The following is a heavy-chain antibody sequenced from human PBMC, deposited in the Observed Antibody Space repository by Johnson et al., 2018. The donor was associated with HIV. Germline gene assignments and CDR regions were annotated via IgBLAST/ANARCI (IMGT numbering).Heavy chain of an antibody. Sequence: QMQLVESGGGVVQPGRSLRLSCAASGFTFSSYPMHWVRQAPGKGLEWVSRIKSDESYTDYADSVKGRFTISRDNSKNTLYLQMNSLRAEDTALYYCARGGAGGAAAEDAFDIWGQGTMVTVSS. CDR1: GFTFSSYP. D-gene: IGHD6-13*01. J-gene: IGHJ3*02. CDR3: ARGGAGGAAAEDAFDI. CDR2: IKSDESYT. V-gene: IGHV3-30*04.